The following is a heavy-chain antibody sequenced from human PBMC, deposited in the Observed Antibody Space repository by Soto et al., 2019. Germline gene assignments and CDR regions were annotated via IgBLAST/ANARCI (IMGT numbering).Heavy chain of an antibody. J-gene: IGHJ4*02. CDR3: ARGWGRIFDY. D-gene: IGHD7-27*01. CDR2: INHSGDT. Sequence: QVQLQQWGAGLLKPSETLSLTCAVYGGSLSGYYWNWIRQPPGKGLEWIGEINHSGDTNYNSSLKSRVTISVDTSKNQFSLKLRSVTAADTAVYYCARGWGRIFDYWGQGTLVTVSS. V-gene: IGHV4-34*01. CDR1: GGSLSGYY.